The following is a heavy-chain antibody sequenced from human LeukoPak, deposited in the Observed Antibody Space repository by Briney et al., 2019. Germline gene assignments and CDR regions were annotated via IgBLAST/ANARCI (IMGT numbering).Heavy chain of an antibody. D-gene: IGHD3-10*01. J-gene: IGHJ4*02. CDR2: ISAYNGNT. V-gene: IGHV1-18*01. CDR1: GYTFTSHG. CDR3: ARWRYYYGSGSYYNFDY. Sequence: ASVKVSCKASGYTFTSHGISWVRQAPGQGLEWMGWISAYNGNTNYAQKLQGRVTMTTDTSTSTAYMELRSLRSDDTAVYYCARWRYYYGSGSYYNFDYWGQGTLVTVSS.